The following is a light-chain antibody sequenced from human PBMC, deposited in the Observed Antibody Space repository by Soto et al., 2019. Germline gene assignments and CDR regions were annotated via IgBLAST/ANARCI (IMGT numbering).Light chain of an antibody. CDR1: QSVSSY. CDR2: DAS. J-gene: IGKJ5*01. Sequence: EIVLTQSPATLSLSPGERATLSCRASQSVSSYLAWYQQKPGQAPRLLIYDASTRATGIPARFSGSGSGTDFTLTISSLEPEDFAVYYCQQRSNWITFGQGTRLDI. V-gene: IGKV3-11*01. CDR3: QQRSNWIT.